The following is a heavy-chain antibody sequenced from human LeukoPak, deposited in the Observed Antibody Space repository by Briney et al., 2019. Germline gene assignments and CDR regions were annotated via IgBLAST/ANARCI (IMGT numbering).Heavy chain of an antibody. D-gene: IGHD3-9*01. J-gene: IGHJ5*02. V-gene: IGHV3-21*01. CDR2: ISSSGNYI. Sequence: GGSLRLSCAASGFTFSSYAMNWVRQAPGKGLDWVSSISSSGNYINYADSMKGRFTISRDNAKNSLYLQMNSLRAEDTAVYYCARGWSDILTGYYVDHWGQGTLVTVSS. CDR3: ARGWSDILTGYYVDH. CDR1: GFTFSSYA.